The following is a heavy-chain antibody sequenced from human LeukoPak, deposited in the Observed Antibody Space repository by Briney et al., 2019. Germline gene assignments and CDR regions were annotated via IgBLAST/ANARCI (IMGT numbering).Heavy chain of an antibody. J-gene: IGHJ4*02. Sequence: GGSLRLSCAASGFTFSSYVMHWVRQAPGKGLEWVAIISYDGSNEYYADSVKGRFTISRDNSKNTLYLQMDSLRAEDTAVYYCARLSGGYYDIDYWGQGTLVTVSS. V-gene: IGHV3-30*04. D-gene: IGHD3-22*01. CDR2: ISYDGSNE. CDR3: ARLSGGYYDIDY. CDR1: GFTFSSYV.